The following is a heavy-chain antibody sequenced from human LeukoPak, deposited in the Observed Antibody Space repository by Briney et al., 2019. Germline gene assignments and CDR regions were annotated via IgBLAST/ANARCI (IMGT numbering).Heavy chain of an antibody. CDR2: MNPNSGNT. J-gene: IGHJ4*02. D-gene: IGHD2-15*01. CDR3: FLLGYCSGGSCYSRENFDY. V-gene: IGHV1-8*03. CDR1: GYTFTSYD. Sequence: ASVKVSCKASGYTFTSYDINWVRQATGQGLEWMGWMNPNSGNTGYAQKFQGRVTITRNTSISTAYMELSSLRSEDTAVYYCFLLGYCSGGSCYSRENFDYWGQGTLVTVSS.